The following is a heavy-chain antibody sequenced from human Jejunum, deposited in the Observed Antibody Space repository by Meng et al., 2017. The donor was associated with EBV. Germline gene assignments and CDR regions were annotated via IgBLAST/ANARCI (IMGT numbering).Heavy chain of an antibody. Sequence: QLQLQESVPGLVKPSXXLSVMCTVSGGSISGNYYWGWSRQSPGKGLEFIGTMSDSGSPYYNPSLKSRVTISVDTSKKQFSLKLTSVTAADTAVYYCARSKMGATKWFDTWGQGTLVTVSS. J-gene: IGHJ5*02. D-gene: IGHD1-26*01. CDR3: ARSKMGATKWFDT. CDR1: GGSISGNYY. V-gene: IGHV4-39*01. CDR2: MSDSGSP.